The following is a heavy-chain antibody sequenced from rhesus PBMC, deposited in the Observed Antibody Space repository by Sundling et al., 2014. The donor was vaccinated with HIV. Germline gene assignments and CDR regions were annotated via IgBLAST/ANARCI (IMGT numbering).Heavy chain of an antibody. CDR2: INPNTGGT. CDR1: GYTFTDYY. Sequence: QVQLVQSGAEVKKPGSSVKVSCKTSGYTFTDYYIHWVRQAPGQGLEWMGEINPNTGGTNYAQKFQGRVTMTRDTPTSTAYMELGSLRYEDTAVYYCARGDYSGSYYYIRSLDSWGQGVVVTVSS. D-gene: IGHD3-16*01. V-gene: IGHV1-138*01. J-gene: IGHJ6*01. CDR3: ARGDYSGSYYYIRSLDS.